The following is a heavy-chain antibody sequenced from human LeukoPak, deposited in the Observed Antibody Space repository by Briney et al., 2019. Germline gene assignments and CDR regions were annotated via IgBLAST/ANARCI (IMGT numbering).Heavy chain of an antibody. V-gene: IGHV1-69*05. CDR1: GGTFSSCA. CDR2: IIPIFGTA. D-gene: IGHD3-22*01. J-gene: IGHJ4*02. Sequence: GASVKVSCKASGGTFSSCAISWVRQAPGQGLEWMGGIIPIFGTANYAQKFQGRVTITTDGSTSTAYMELSSLRSEDTAVYYCARDGLTYDSSAQTLWGQGTLVTVSS. CDR3: ARDGLTYDSSAQTL.